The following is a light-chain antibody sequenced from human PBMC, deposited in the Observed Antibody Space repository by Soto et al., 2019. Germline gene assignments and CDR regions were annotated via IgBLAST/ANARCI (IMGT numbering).Light chain of an antibody. CDR3: RQYNNWPIT. V-gene: IGKV3-15*01. CDR2: GAS. Sequence: MAQTTVTVSGAARERSSLSCRASQSVRRDLAWYQQKPGQPPRLLMYGASTRATGIPARFSGSGSGTEFTLTFGSLQSEDFAVYSCRQYNNWPITIPQGTRLEIK. J-gene: IGKJ5*01. CDR1: QSVRRD.